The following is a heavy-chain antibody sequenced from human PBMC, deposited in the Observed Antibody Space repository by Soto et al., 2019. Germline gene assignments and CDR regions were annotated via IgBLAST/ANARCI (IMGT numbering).Heavy chain of an antibody. V-gene: IGHV4-39*01. J-gene: IGHJ6*02. CDR2: MFYSGLT. D-gene: IGHD2-15*01. CDR3: APLSVSLSGPYGIHV. CDR1: GYSVTSSDYY. Sequence: SETLSLTCSVSGYSVTSSDYYWAWIRQPPGKGVEWIGSMFYSGLTYYNPSLKSRVTLSVDTSKNQFSVRLNSVTAADTAVYYCAPLSVSLSGPYGIHVWGQGTTVTVSS.